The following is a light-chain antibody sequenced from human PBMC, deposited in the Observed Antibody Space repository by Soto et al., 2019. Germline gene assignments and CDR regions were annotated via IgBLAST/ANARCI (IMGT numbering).Light chain of an antibody. CDR2: GNS. CDR3: QSYDSSQSAPYV. CDR1: SSNLGAGHD. J-gene: IGLJ1*01. Sequence: HSVLAQPRPVSWAPGQCGTMSCTGSSSNLGAGHDVHCYQQLPGTAPKLLIYGNSNRPSGVPDRFSGSKSGTSASLAITRLQAEDEAHYYCQSYDSSQSAPYVFGNGTKGT. V-gene: IGLV1-40*01.